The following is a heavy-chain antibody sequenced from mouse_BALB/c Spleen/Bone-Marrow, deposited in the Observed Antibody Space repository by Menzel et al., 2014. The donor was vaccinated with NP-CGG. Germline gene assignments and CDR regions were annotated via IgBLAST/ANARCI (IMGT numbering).Heavy chain of an antibody. CDR3: AMITTGAWFAY. J-gene: IGHJ3*01. Sequence: VQLQQSGAELVKPGASVKLSCTASGFNIKDTYMHWAKQRPEQGLEWIGRIDPANGNTKYDPKFQGKATITADTSSNTAYLQLSSLTSEDTAVYYCAMITTGAWFAYWGQGTLVTVSA. CDR2: IDPANGNT. D-gene: IGHD2-4*01. V-gene: IGHV14-3*02. CDR1: GFNIKDTY.